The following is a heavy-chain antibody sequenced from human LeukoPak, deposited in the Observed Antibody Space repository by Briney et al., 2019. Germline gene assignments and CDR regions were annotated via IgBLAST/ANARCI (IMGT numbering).Heavy chain of an antibody. D-gene: IGHD5-24*01. CDR2: SSGSGGST. J-gene: IGHJ1*01. V-gene: IGHV3-23*01. CDR3: AKVEGDGYNHPAEYFQH. Sequence: GGSLRLSCAASRFTFSSYAMSWVRQAPGKGLEWVSASSGSGGSTYYADSVKGRFTISRDNSKNTLYLQMNSLRAEDTAVYYCAKVEGDGYNHPAEYFQHWGQGTLVTVSS. CDR1: RFTFSSYA.